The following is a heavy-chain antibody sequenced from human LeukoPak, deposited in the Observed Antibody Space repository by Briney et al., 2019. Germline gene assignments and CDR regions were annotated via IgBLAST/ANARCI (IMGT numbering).Heavy chain of an antibody. V-gene: IGHV6-1*01. CDR2: TYYRSKWYN. CDR3: ARVTAVAGTPDYYYYYGMDV. J-gene: IGHJ6*02. D-gene: IGHD6-19*01. CDR1: GDNVSSNSAA. Sequence: SQTLSLTCAISGDNVSSNSAAWNWIRQSPSRGLEWLGRTYYRSKWYNDYAVSVKSRITINPDTSKNQFSLQLNSVTPEDTAVYYCARVTAVAGTPDYYYYYGMDVWGQGTTVTVSS.